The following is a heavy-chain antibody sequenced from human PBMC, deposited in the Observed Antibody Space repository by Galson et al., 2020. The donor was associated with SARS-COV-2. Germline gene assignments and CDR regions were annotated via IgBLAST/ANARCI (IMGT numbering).Heavy chain of an antibody. CDR1: GFTFSSYA. CDR2: ISYDGSNK. Sequence: GGSLRLSCAASGFTFSSYAMHWVRQAPGKGLEWVAVISYDGSNKYYADSVKGRFTISRDNSKNTLYLQMNSLRAEDTAVYYCARADCGGECDSVPFDYWGQGTLVSVSS. J-gene: IGHJ4*02. CDR3: ARADCGGECDSVPFDY. D-gene: IGHD2-21*01. V-gene: IGHV3-30*01.